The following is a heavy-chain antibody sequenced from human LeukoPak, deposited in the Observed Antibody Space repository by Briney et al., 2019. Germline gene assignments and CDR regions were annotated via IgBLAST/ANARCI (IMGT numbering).Heavy chain of an antibody. CDR2: INSSGST. CDR3: ARDARPYYDFWSGYHYYGMDV. J-gene: IGHJ6*02. V-gene: IGHV3-66*01. D-gene: IGHD3-3*01. CDR1: GFTVSSNY. Sequence: GGSLRLSCAASGFTVSSNYMSWVRQAPGKGLEWVSVINSSGSTYYADSVKGRFTISRDNSKNTLYLQMNSMRAEDTAVYYCARDARPYYDFWSGYHYYGMDVWGQGTTVTVSS.